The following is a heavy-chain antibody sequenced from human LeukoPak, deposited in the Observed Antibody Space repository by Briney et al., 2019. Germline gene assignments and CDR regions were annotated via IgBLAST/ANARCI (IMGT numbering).Heavy chain of an antibody. V-gene: IGHV3-23*01. Sequence: PGGSPRLSCAASGFTFSSYAMSWVRQAPGKGLEWVSAISGSGGSTYYADSVKGRFTISRDNSKNTLYLQMNSLRAEDTAVYYCAKPTYGSGSYYDYWGQGTLVTVSS. CDR1: GFTFSSYA. D-gene: IGHD3-10*01. CDR3: AKPTYGSGSYYDY. CDR2: ISGSGGST. J-gene: IGHJ4*02.